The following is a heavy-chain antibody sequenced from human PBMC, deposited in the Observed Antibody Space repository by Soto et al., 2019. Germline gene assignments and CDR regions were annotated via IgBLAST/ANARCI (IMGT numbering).Heavy chain of an antibody. Sequence: GGSLRLSCAASGFTVNSIHMGWVRQAPGKGLEWVSFMYSGGGAYYTDSVKGRFTISRDNSENTLCLEMNSLRDEDTVVYYCARTVIRYYIDYWGQGALVTVSS. V-gene: IGHV3-66*01. CDR2: MYSGGGA. CDR3: ARTVIRYYIDY. J-gene: IGHJ4*02. D-gene: IGHD4-17*01. CDR1: GFTVNSIH.